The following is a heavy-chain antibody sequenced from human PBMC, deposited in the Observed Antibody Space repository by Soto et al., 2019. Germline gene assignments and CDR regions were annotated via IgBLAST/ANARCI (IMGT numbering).Heavy chain of an antibody. V-gene: IGHV4-39*01. J-gene: IGHJ6*02. Sequence: NPSETLSLTCTVSGGSISSSSYYWGWIRQPPGKGLEWIGSIYYSGSTYYNPSLKSRVTISVDTSKNQFSLKLSSVTAADTAVYYCARLCGDSSSQRLWENYYYYYGMDVWGQGTTVTVSS. CDR3: ARLCGDSSSQRLWENYYYYYGMDV. CDR1: GGSISSSSYY. D-gene: IGHD6-6*01. CDR2: IYYSGST.